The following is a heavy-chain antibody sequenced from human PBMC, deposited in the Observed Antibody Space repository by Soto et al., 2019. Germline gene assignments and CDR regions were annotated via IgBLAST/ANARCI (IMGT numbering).Heavy chain of an antibody. J-gene: IGHJ5*02. V-gene: IGHV1-69*01. CDR2: LIPVLGTT. CDR3: ARVGTPLVTAGWFDP. CDR1: GGTLSTYA. Sequence: QLQLVQSGAEVKKPGSSVKVSCKASGGTLSTYAVTWVRQAPGQGLEWMGGLIPVLGTTTYAPKFQDRITITADESTNTPYLEVNSRRSEDTAVYYCARVGTPLVTAGWFDPWGQGTLVTVSS. D-gene: IGHD2-21*02.